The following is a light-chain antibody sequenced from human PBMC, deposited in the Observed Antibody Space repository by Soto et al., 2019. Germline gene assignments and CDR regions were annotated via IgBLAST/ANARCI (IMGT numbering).Light chain of an antibody. CDR2: EVS. J-gene: IGLJ2*01. CDR3: NSYTSSSTGLNVV. Sequence: QSVLTQPASVSGSPGQSITISCTGTSTDVGGYNLVSWYQQHPGKAPKLMIYEVSKGPSGVSNRFSGPKSGNTASLTISGLKAEDEADDDGNSYTSSSTGLNVVFGGGTKLTVL. V-gene: IGLV2-14*02. CDR1: STDVGGYNL.